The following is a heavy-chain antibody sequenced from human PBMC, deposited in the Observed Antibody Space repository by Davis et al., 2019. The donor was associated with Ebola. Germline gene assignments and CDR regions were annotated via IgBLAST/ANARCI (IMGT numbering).Heavy chain of an antibody. CDR2: IYYSGST. V-gene: IGHV4-59*05. CDR3: ARGQSLWSGYPDFDY. Sequence: SETLSLTCTVSGGSISSYYWSWIRQPPGKGLEWIGSIYYSGSTYYNPSLKSRVTISVDTSKNQFSLKLSSVTAADTAVYYCARGQSLWSGYPDFDYWGQGTLVTVSS. J-gene: IGHJ4*02. CDR1: GGSISSYY. D-gene: IGHD3-3*01.